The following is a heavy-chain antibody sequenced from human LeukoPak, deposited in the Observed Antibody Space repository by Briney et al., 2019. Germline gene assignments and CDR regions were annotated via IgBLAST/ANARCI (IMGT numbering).Heavy chain of an antibody. CDR3: ARKSASGNYPLDY. CDR1: GFTFSNYA. J-gene: IGHJ4*02. Sequence: GGSLRLSCAASGFTFSNYAMSWVRQAPGKGLEWVSVISADSATTFYADSVKGRFTISRDNAKNTVFLQMSSLRAEDTALYYCARKSASGNYPLDYWGQGTLVTVSS. V-gene: IGHV3-23*01. D-gene: IGHD3-10*01. CDR2: ISADSATT.